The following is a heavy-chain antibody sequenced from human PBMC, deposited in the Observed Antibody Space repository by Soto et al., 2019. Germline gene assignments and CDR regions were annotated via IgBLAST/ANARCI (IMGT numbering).Heavy chain of an antibody. D-gene: IGHD2-15*01. Sequence: SVKVSCKASGGTFSSYAISWVRQAPGQGLEWMGGIIPIFGTANYAQKFQGRVTITADESTSTAYMELSSLRSEDTAVYYCARSHPYFVVVVAAIAATGFNPWGQGTLVTVSS. CDR3: ARSHPYFVVVVAAIAATGFNP. V-gene: IGHV1-69*13. CDR2: IIPIFGTA. CDR1: GGTFSSYA. J-gene: IGHJ5*02.